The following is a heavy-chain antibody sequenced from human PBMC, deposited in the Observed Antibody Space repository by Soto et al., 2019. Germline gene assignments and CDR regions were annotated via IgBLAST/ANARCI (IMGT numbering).Heavy chain of an antibody. CDR3: DMDTSGPAN. Sequence: PGGSLRLSCAASGFTFSKHWMSWVRQAPGKGLEWVANIKDDGSDKYYVDSVKGRFTISRDNAKKSVHLQMNSLRAEDTAVYFCDMDTSGPANWGQGNXVTVSS. J-gene: IGHJ4*02. V-gene: IGHV3-7*04. CDR1: GFTFSKHW. CDR2: IKDDGSDK. D-gene: IGHD5-12*01.